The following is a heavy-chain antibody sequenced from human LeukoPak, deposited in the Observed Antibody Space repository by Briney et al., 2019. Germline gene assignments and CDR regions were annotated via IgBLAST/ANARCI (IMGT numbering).Heavy chain of an antibody. V-gene: IGHV3-23*01. CDR1: GFTFSSYA. Sequence: GGSLRLSCVASGFTFSSYAMSWVRQAPGKGLEWVSTISGSGGSTDYADSVKGRFTISRDNSKNTLYLQMNSLRAEDTAVYYCAKALQGSGSYYNPGAFDIWGQGTMVTVSS. CDR3: AKALQGSGSYYNPGAFDI. CDR2: ISGSGGST. J-gene: IGHJ3*02. D-gene: IGHD3-10*01.